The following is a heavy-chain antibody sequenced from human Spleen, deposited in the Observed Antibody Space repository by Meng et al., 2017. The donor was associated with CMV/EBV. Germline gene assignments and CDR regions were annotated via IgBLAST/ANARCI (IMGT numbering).Heavy chain of an antibody. Sequence: SLKISCTASGFIFHDYTMHWVRQVPGKGLEWVSGINWNSDNIFYADSVKGRFTISRDNAKNSLYLQMNNLRAEDTAVYYCARDLGGLYGSGSYYYYGLDVWGQGTTVTVSS. CDR2: INWNSDNI. CDR1: GFIFHDYT. CDR3: ARDLGGLYGSGSYYYYGLDV. D-gene: IGHD3-10*01. J-gene: IGHJ6*02. V-gene: IGHV3-9*01.